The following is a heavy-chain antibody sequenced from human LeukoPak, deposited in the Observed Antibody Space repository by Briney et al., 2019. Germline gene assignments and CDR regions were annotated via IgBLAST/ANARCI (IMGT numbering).Heavy chain of an antibody. D-gene: IGHD4-17*01. Sequence: ASVKVSCKASGYTFTGYNMHWVRQAPGQGLEWMGWINPNSGGTNYAQNFQGRVALTRDTSISTAYMELSSLRSDDTAVYYCAIVGEALDYWGQGTLVTVSS. CDR3: AIVGEALDY. CDR1: GYTFTGYN. CDR2: INPNSGGT. J-gene: IGHJ4*02. V-gene: IGHV1-2*02.